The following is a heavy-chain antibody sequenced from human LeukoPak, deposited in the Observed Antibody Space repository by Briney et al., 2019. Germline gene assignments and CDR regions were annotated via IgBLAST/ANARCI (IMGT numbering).Heavy chain of an antibody. V-gene: IGHV3-48*03. CDR3: ASEDYDSSGQKVDAFDI. J-gene: IGHJ3*02. Sequence: GGSLRLSCAASGFTFSSYEMNWVRQAPGKGLEWVSYISSSGSTIYYADSVKGRFTISRDNAKNSLYLQMNSLRAEDTAVYYCASEDYDSSGQKVDAFDIWGQGTMVTVSS. CDR1: GFTFSSYE. CDR2: ISSSGSTI. D-gene: IGHD3-22*01.